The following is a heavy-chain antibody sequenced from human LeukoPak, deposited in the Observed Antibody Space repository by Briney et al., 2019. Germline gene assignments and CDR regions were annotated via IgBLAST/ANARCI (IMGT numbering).Heavy chain of an antibody. CDR3: ARAARTAERYFDWLLYPLDY. J-gene: IGHJ4*02. Sequence: PGGSLRLSCAASGFTFSSYAMHWVRQAPGKGLEYVSAISSNGGSTYYANSVKGRFTISRDNSKNTLYLQMGSLRAEDMAVYYCARAARTAERYFDWLLYPLDYWDQGTLVTVSS. D-gene: IGHD3-9*01. V-gene: IGHV3-64*01. CDR1: GFTFSSYA. CDR2: ISSNGGST.